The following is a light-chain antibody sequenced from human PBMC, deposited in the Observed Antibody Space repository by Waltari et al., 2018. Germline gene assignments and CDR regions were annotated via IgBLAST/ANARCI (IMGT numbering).Light chain of an antibody. Sequence: DIVMTQSPDSLAVSLGERATINCKSSQSVLYSSNNKNYLAWYQQKPGQPPKLLIYWASTRESGVPDRFSGSGSGTDFTLTISSLQAEDVAVYYCKQYYSTAGLTFGVGTKVEIK. CDR2: WAS. CDR3: KQYYSTAGLT. V-gene: IGKV4-1*01. J-gene: IGKJ4*01. CDR1: QSVLYSSNNKNY.